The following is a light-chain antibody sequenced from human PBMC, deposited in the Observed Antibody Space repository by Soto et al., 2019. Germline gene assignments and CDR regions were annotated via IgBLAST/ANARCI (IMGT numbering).Light chain of an antibody. CDR3: QQYANSPIT. CDR2: SVS. J-gene: IGKJ5*01. Sequence: DIVLTQSPGTLYLAPGDGATLSCRASQSVSNDYVAWAQQKPGQTPRLLIYSVSSRATGIPDRFSGSGSGTDFTLTINRLEPEDCAVYYCQQYANSPITFGQGTRLEIK. V-gene: IGKV3-20*01. CDR1: QSVSNDY.